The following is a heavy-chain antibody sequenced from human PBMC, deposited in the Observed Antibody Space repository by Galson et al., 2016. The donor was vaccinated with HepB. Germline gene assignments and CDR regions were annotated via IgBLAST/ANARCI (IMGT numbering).Heavy chain of an antibody. D-gene: IGHD3-16*02. V-gene: IGHV4-4*07. CDR2: LYVGGTS. J-gene: IGHJ4*02. CDR1: VGSINTLY. Sequence: SETLSLTCTVSVGSINTLYWSWIRQSAGRGLEWIGRLYVGGTSIYNPSFRGRVTMSEDSSTNQVSLTLRSVTAADTAMYYCAREKFDYSWGSSRYVSFDSWGQGVLVTVSS. CDR3: AREKFDYSWGSSRYVSFDS.